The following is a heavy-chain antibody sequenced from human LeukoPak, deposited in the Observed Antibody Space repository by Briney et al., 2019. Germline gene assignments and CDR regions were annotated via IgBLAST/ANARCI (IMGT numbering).Heavy chain of an antibody. CDR1: GFTFSSYW. Sequence: PGGSLRLSCAASGFTFSSYWMHWVRHAPGKGLVWVSRINSDGSSTSYADSVRGRFTISRDNAKNTLYLQMNSLRAEDTAVYYCARMDRAKGERGYSESYYEDYWGQGTLVTVSS. D-gene: IGHD1-26*01. V-gene: IGHV3-74*01. J-gene: IGHJ4*02. CDR2: INSDGSST. CDR3: ARMDRAKGERGYSESYYEDY.